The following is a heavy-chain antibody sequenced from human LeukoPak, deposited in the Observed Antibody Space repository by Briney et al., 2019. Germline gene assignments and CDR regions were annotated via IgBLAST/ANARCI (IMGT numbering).Heavy chain of an antibody. CDR3: ARDGGYDFWSGYYQDY. CDR2: ISYDANIGSNK. J-gene: IGHJ4*02. CDR1: GFTFSRYA. Sequence: PERSLRLSCATSGFTFSRYAMHWVRQAPGKGLEWVALISYDANIGSNKYYADSVKGRSTISRDNSKNTLYLQMNSLRAEDTAVYYCARDGGYDFWSGYYQDYWGQGTLVTVSS. D-gene: IGHD3-3*01. V-gene: IGHV3-30-3*01.